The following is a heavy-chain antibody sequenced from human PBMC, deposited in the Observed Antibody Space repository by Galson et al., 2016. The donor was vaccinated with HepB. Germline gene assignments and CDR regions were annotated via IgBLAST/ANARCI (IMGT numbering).Heavy chain of an antibody. CDR3: ARQAFTNWNPFNY. CDR1: GFTLSSYG. V-gene: IGHV3-33*01. CDR2: IWYDGVNT. D-gene: IGHD1-1*01. Sequence: SLRLSCAASGFTLSSYGIHWVRQAPGKGLEWVAVIWYDGVNTYYADSVKGRFTISRDNSKNTLYLQMNSLRAEDTAVYYCARQAFTNWNPFNYWGQGPRVTV. J-gene: IGHJ4*02.